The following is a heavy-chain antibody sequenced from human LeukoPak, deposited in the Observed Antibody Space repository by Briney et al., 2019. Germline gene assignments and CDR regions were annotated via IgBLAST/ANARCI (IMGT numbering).Heavy chain of an antibody. J-gene: IGHJ6*02. V-gene: IGHV3-7*01. D-gene: IGHD3-3*01. Sequence: GGSLRLSCAASGFTFSSYWMSWVRQAPGKGLEWVANIKQDGSEKYYVDSVKGRFTISRDNAKNSLYLQMNSLRAEDTAVYYCARHGPYYDFWSGYYTTYYYGMDVWGQGTTVTVSS. CDR1: GFTFSSYW. CDR2: IKQDGSEK. CDR3: ARHGPYYDFWSGYYTTYYYGMDV.